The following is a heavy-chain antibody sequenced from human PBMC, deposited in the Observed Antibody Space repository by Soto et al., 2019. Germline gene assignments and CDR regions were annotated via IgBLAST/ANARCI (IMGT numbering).Heavy chain of an antibody. CDR1: GGTFSSYA. D-gene: IGHD3-22*01. CDR2: IIPIYDTA. J-gene: IGHJ5*01. Sequence: ASVKVSCKASGGTFSSYAISWVRQAPGQGLEWMGGIIPIYDTATYAQKFQGRVTITADKYTSTAYMELSSLRSEDTAVYYCAHEYYYDSSGYYSNWFDSWGHGTLVTVSS. CDR3: AHEYYYDSSGYYSNWFDS. V-gene: IGHV1-69*06.